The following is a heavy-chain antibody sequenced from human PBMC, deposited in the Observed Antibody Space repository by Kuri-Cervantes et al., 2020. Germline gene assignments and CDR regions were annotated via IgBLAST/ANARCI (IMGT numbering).Heavy chain of an antibody. Sequence: GESLKISCAASGFTFSSYGMHWVRQAPGKGLEWVAFIRYDGSNKYYADSAKGRFTISRDNSKNTLYLQMNSLRAEDTAVYYCATQTSSGLPWGQGTMVTVSS. D-gene: IGHD6-19*01. CDR1: GFTFSSYG. CDR3: ATQTSSGLP. V-gene: IGHV3-30*02. J-gene: IGHJ3*01. CDR2: IRYDGSNK.